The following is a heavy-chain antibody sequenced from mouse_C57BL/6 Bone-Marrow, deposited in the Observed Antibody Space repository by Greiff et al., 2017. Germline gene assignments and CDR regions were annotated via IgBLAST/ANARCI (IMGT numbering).Heavy chain of an antibody. J-gene: IGHJ4*01. Sequence: VQLQQSVAELVRPGASVKLSCTASGFNIKSTYMHWVKQRPEQGLEWIGRIDPANGNTKYAPKFQGKATITADTSSNTAYLQLSSLTSEDTAIYYCASYYGSSYYYAMDYWGQGTSVTVSS. D-gene: IGHD1-1*01. CDR3: ASYYGSSYYYAMDY. CDR1: GFNIKSTY. V-gene: IGHV14-3*01. CDR2: IDPANGNT.